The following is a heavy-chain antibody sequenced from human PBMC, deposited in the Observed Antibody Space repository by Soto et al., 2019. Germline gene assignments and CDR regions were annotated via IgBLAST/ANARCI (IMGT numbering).Heavy chain of an antibody. CDR1: GGSISSYY. CDR2: IHYSGNT. D-gene: IGHD3-22*01. Sequence: QVQLQESGPGLVKPSETLSLTCTVSGGSISSYYWSWIRQSPGKGLEWIGYIHYSGNTNYNPSLKSRVTRSVDTSKNQFSRKLSSVTAADTAVYYCASQSTGYPYYFNYWGQGTLVTVSS. J-gene: IGHJ4*02. V-gene: IGHV4-59*08. CDR3: ASQSTGYPYYFNY.